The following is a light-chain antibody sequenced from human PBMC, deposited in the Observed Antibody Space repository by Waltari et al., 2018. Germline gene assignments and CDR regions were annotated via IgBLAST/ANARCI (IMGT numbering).Light chain of an antibody. Sequence: QSALTQPRSVSGSPGQSFTISCPGTSSDIGGYNYVSWYQQHPGKAPKLIIYDVTKRPSGVPDRFSASKSGNTASLTIAGLQADDEADYYCYSYADTFTWVFGGGTKLTVL. J-gene: IGLJ3*02. CDR1: SSDIGGYNY. CDR2: DVT. CDR3: YSYADTFTWV. V-gene: IGLV2-11*01.